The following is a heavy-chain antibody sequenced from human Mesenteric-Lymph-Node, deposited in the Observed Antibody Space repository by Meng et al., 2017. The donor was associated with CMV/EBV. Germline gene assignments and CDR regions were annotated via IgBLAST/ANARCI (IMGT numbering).Heavy chain of an antibody. Sequence: TFSRFCVSWVRQAPGQGLEWMRGVIPLFGTINFAQKFQGRVTITADESTHTSYLFLGNLRVEDTAVYYCAARKYDRLTGYFDNWFDPWGQGTLVTVSS. CDR3: AARKYDRLTGYFDNWFDP. D-gene: IGHD3-9*01. CDR2: VIPLFGTI. V-gene: IGHV1-69*01. CDR1: TFSRFC. J-gene: IGHJ5*02.